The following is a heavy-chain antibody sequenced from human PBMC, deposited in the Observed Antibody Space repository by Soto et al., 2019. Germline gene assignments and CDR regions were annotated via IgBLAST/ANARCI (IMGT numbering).Heavy chain of an antibody. J-gene: IGHJ5*02. CDR2: IYYGGGT. CDR1: GGSISTSSYY. CDR3: ARHGEYGALGGWFYP. D-gene: IGHD2-8*01. Sequence: QLQLQESGPGLVKPSETLPLTCTVSGGSISTSSYYWGWIRQSPGKGLEWIGSIYYGGGTYYNPPLKSRSSISVDPSKNQLSLKLNSVTAADTAVYYCARHGEYGALGGWFYPWGQGTLVTVVS. V-gene: IGHV4-39*01.